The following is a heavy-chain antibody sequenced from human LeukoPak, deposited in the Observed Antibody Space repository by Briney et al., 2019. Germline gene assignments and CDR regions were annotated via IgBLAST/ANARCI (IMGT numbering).Heavy chain of an antibody. D-gene: IGHD6-13*01. Sequence: PGRSLRLSCKASGFTFSSHGMNWVRQAPGKGLEWVSYISSSGSTIYYADSVKGRFTISRDNAKNSLYLQMNSLRAEDTAVYYCARDKPYSTWGQGTLVTVSS. J-gene: IGHJ5*02. CDR2: ISSSGSTI. CDR1: GFTFSSHG. CDR3: ARDKPYST. V-gene: IGHV3-48*04.